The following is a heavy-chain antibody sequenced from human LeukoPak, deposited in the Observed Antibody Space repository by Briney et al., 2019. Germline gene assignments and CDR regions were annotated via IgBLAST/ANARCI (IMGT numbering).Heavy chain of an antibody. CDR2: IYSSGST. CDR3: ARFPYNRNDRWGGLGSPD. Sequence: PSETLSLTCTVSGDSISSGNYYWSWIRQPAGKGQEWIGRIYSSGSTHYNPSLKSRATISVDASKNQFSLKVTSVTAADTAVYYCARFPYNRNDRWGGLGSPDWGQGTLVTVSS. V-gene: IGHV4-61*02. J-gene: IGHJ4*02. D-gene: IGHD1-20*01. CDR1: GDSISSGNYY.